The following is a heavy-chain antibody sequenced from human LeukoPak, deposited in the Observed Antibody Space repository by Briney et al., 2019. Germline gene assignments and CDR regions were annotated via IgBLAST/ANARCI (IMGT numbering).Heavy chain of an antibody. V-gene: IGHV4-34*01. CDR3: AGRDGYNYRTFDY. CDR1: GGSFSGYY. D-gene: IGHD5-24*01. J-gene: IGHJ4*02. Sequence: SETLSLTCAVYGGSFSGYYWSWIRQPPGKGLEWIGEINHSGSTNYNPSLKSRVTISVDTSKNQFSLKLSSVTAADTAVYYCAGRDGYNYRTFDYWGQGTLVTVSS. CDR2: INHSGST.